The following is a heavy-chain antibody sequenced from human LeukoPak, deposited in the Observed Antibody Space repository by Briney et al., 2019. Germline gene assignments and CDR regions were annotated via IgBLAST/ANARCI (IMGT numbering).Heavy chain of an antibody. J-gene: IGHJ5*02. Sequence: ASVKVSCKASGYTFTGYYMHWVRQAPGQGLEWMGWINPNSGGTNYAQKFQGRVTMTRDTSISTAHMELSRLRSDDTAVYYCARGGSYSGWYNWFDPWGQGTLVTVSS. V-gene: IGHV1-2*02. CDR3: ARGGSYSGWYNWFDP. CDR1: GYTFTGYY. D-gene: IGHD1-26*01. CDR2: INPNSGGT.